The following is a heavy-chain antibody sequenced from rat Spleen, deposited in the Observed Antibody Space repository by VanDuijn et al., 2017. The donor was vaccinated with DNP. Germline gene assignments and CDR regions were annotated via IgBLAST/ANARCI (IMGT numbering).Heavy chain of an antibody. Sequence: EVQLVESGGGLVQPGRSLKLSCAASGFTFSHHYMAWVRQAPPKGLEWVATISYDGYSTFYRDSVKGRFTISRDNAKSTLYLQMNSLRSEDMATYYCVRWSSGHFDYWGQGVMVPVSS. V-gene: IGHV5-7*01. CDR3: VRWSSGHFDY. D-gene: IGHD4-3*01. CDR1: GFTFSHHY. J-gene: IGHJ2*01. CDR2: ISYDGYST.